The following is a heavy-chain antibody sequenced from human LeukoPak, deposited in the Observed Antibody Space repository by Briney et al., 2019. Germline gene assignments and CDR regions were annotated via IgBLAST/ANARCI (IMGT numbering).Heavy chain of an antibody. V-gene: IGHV3-30*18. J-gene: IGHJ4*02. Sequence: PGGSLRLSCAASGFTFSSYGMHWVRQAPGKGLEWVAVISYDGSNKYYADSVKGRFTISRDNSKNTLYLEMNSLRAEDTAVYYCAKQPNYDYIWGSYPPDYWGQGTLVTVSS. D-gene: IGHD3-16*02. CDR3: AKQPNYDYIWGSYPPDY. CDR2: ISYDGSNK. CDR1: GFTFSSYG.